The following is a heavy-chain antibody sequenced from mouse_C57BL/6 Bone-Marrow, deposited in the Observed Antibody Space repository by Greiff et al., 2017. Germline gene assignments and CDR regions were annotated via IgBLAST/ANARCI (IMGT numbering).Heavy chain of an antibody. Sequence: EVQLQQSVAELVRPGASVKLSCTASGFNFKNTYMHWVKQRPEQGLEWIGKIDPANGNTKYAPKFQGKATITAATSSNTPYLQLSSLTSEDTDIYYCESPHYYGSSYNAMDYWGQGTSVTVSS. CDR2: IDPANGNT. J-gene: IGHJ4*01. V-gene: IGHV14-3*01. CDR1: GFNFKNTY. CDR3: ESPHYYGSSYNAMDY. D-gene: IGHD1-1*01.